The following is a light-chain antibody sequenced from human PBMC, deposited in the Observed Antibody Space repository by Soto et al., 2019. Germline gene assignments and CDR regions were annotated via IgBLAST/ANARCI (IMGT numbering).Light chain of an antibody. CDR1: QGIRDA. CDR2: SAS. CDR3: LQHSDYPFS. J-gene: IGKJ2*01. V-gene: IGKV1-17*01. Sequence: DILMTQSPSSLSASVGDRVTITCRASQGIRDALGWYQQKPGKVPKRLIYSASNLQSGVPSRFSGSGSETEVTLTISSLQPEDFATYYCLQHSDYPFSFGQGTRLEI.